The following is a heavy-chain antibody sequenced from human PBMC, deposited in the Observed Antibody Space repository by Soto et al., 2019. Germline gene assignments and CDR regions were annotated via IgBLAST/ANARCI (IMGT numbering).Heavy chain of an antibody. Sequence: QVQLVESGGGLVKPGGSLRLSCAASGFTFSDYYMSWIRQAPGKGLEWVSYISSSSSYTNYADSVKGRFTISRDNAKNTLYLQMNSLRAEDTAVYYCARGEGSGSFYLYWGQGTLVTVSS. V-gene: IGHV3-11*06. CDR1: GFTFSDYY. CDR2: ISSSSSYT. D-gene: IGHD1-26*01. CDR3: ARGEGSGSFYLY. J-gene: IGHJ4*02.